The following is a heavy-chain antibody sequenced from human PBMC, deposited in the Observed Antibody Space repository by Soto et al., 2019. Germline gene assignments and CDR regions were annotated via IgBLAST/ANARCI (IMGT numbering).Heavy chain of an antibody. J-gene: IGHJ4*02. CDR3: ARGEQYSGRIFDY. CDR1: GDSVSSNSAA. D-gene: IGHD1-26*01. CDR2: TYYRSKWYS. V-gene: IGHV6-1*01. Sequence: PSQTLSLTCVISGDSVSSNSAAWKGSIHSPSRGLEWLGRTYYRSKWYSDYAASVESRITVNPDTSKNHFSLQLNSVTPEDTAVYYCARGEQYSGRIFDYWGQGTLVTVSS.